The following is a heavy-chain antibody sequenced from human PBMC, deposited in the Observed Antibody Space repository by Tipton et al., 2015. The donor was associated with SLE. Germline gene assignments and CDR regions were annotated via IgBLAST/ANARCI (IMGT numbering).Heavy chain of an antibody. V-gene: IGHV1-69*09. Sequence: QLVQSGAEVKKPGSSVKVSCKASGGTFSSYTISWVRQAPGQGLEWMGRIIPILGIANYAQKFQGRVTITANKSTSTAYMELSSLRSEDTAVYYCARETRGPGSDTAFDIWGQGTRVTVSS. CDR2: IIPILGIA. J-gene: IGHJ3*02. D-gene: IGHD3-10*01. CDR3: ARETRGPGSDTAFDI. CDR1: GGTFSSYT.